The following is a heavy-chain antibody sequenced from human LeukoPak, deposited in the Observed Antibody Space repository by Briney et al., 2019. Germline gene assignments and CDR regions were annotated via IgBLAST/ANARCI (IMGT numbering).Heavy chain of an antibody. Sequence: TASQTLSLTCTVSGGSISSGGYYWSWIRQPPGKGLEWIGYIYYSGSTYYNPSLKSRVTISVDTSKNQFSLKLSSVTAADTAVYYCARAGGFRRTFDYWGQGTLVTVSS. CDR2: IYYSGST. V-gene: IGHV4-31*03. J-gene: IGHJ4*02. D-gene: IGHD1-7*01. CDR1: GGSISSGGYY. CDR3: ARAGGFRRTFDY.